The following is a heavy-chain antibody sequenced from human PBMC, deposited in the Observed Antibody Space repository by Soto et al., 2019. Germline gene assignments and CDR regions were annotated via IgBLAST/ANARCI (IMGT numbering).Heavy chain of an antibody. CDR3: ARDINCSGGSCYPNWFDP. Sequence: SVKVSCKASGGTFSSYAISWVRQAPGQGLEWMGGIISIFGTANYAQKFQGRVTITADESTSTAYMELSSLRSEDTAVYYCARDINCSGGSCYPNWFDPWGQGTLVTVSS. CDR1: GGTFSSYA. D-gene: IGHD2-15*01. V-gene: IGHV1-69*13. CDR2: IISIFGTA. J-gene: IGHJ5*02.